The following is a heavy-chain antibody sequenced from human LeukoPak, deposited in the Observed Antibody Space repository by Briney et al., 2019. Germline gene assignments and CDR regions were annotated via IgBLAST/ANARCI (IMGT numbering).Heavy chain of an antibody. CDR3: ARDPPEEWDPVAAFDT. J-gene: IGHJ3*02. CDR1: GYTFTSYG. V-gene: IGHV1-18*01. D-gene: IGHD1-26*01. CDR2: ISAYNGNT. Sequence: GASVKVSCKASGYTFTSYGISWVRQAPGQGLEWMGWISAYNGNTNYAQKLQGRVTMTTDTSTSTAYMELRSLRSDDTAVYYCARDPPEEWDPVAAFDTWGQGTMVTVSS.